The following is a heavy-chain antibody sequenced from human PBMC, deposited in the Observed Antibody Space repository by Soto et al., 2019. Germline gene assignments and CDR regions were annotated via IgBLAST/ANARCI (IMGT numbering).Heavy chain of an antibody. Sequence: ASVKVSCKASGYTFTGYYMHWVRQAPGQGLEWMGWINPNSGGTNYAQKFQGRVTMTRDTSTSTVYMELSSLRSEDTAVYYCARDNDRLDIVLSRYIDYWGQGTLVTVSS. V-gene: IGHV1-2*02. CDR1: GYTFTGYY. J-gene: IGHJ4*02. D-gene: IGHD2-8*02. CDR2: INPNSGGT. CDR3: ARDNDRLDIVLSRYIDY.